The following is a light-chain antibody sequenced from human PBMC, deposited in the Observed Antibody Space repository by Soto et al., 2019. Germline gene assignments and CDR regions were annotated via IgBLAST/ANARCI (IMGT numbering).Light chain of an antibody. Sequence: DIQMTQSPSTLSASVGDRVTITCRASQSVSNWLAWYQQKSGKAPKLLIYDASSLQSGVPSRFSGSGSGTEFALTISSLQAEDFATYYCQQYYSYPTWTFGQGTQVDIK. CDR2: DAS. J-gene: IGKJ1*01. CDR3: QQYYSYPTWT. V-gene: IGKV1-5*01. CDR1: QSVSNW.